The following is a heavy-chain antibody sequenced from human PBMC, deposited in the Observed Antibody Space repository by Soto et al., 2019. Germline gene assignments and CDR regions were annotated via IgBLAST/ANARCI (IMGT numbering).Heavy chain of an antibody. D-gene: IGHD5-12*01. CDR3: ARVEMATILVVVGMDV. CDR1: GFTVSSNY. Sequence: GGSLRLSCAASGFTVSSNYMSWVRQAPGKGLEWVSVIYSGGSTYYADSVKGRFTISRDNSKNTLYLQMNSLRAEDTAVYYCARVEMATILVVVGMDVWGQGTTVTVSS. J-gene: IGHJ6*02. CDR2: IYSGGST. V-gene: IGHV3-66*01.